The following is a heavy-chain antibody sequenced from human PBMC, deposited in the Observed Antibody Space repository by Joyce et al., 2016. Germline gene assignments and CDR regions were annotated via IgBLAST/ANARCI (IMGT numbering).Heavy chain of an antibody. V-gene: IGHV1-2*02. Sequence: QVQLVQSGAEVKKPGASVKVSCKASGYSFTDYYLHWVPQAPGQGPEWMGWIAPDSGDTNYAQKFQGRVTMTRDRSISTAYLELSRLRSDDTAVYYCATNIVVPPAIPDFWGQGTLVSVSS. CDR2: IAPDSGDT. D-gene: IGHD2-2*01. J-gene: IGHJ4*02. CDR1: GYSFTDYY. CDR3: ATNIVVPPAIPDF.